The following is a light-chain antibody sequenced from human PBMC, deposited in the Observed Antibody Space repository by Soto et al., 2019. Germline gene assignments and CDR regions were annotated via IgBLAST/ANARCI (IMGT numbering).Light chain of an antibody. J-gene: IGKJ4*01. Sequence: IVLTQSPATLSLSPGERANLSCRASQSISSYLAWYQQKPGQAPKLLIYDASDRATGIPVRFSGSGSGTAFTLTISSLEPEDFAVYYCQQRSNWLTFGGGTKVEIK. CDR1: QSISSY. V-gene: IGKV3-11*01. CDR3: QQRSNWLT. CDR2: DAS.